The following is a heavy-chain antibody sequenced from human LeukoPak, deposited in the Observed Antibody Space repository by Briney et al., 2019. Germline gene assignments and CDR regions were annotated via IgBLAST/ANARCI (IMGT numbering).Heavy chain of an antibody. D-gene: IGHD6-13*01. CDR2: LFYSGSS. CDR1: GCSISGSSHY. Sequence: SETLSLICTVSGCSISGSSHYWAWIRHPPGKGLEGIGSLFYSGSSYNNPSLNSRVTMSVDTSKNQFSLKLNSLTAEDKAVYYFARDFWPDRDKIVASVGITENWFDRWGQGTLVTVSS. CDR3: ARDFWPDRDKIVASVGITENWFDR. V-gene: IGHV4-39*07. J-gene: IGHJ5*02.